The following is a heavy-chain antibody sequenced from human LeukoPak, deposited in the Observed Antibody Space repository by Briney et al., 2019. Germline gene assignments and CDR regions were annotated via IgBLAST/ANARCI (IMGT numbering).Heavy chain of an antibody. V-gene: IGHV1-18*01. CDR2: ISAYNGNT. CDR3: ARDRAAAAGPGGAFDI. Sequence: VASVKVSCKASGYTFTSYGISWVRQAPGQGLEWMGWISAYNGNTNYAQKLQGRVTMTTDTSTSTAYMELRSLRSDDTAVYYCARDRAAAAGPGGAFDIWGQGTMVTVSS. CDR1: GYTFTSYG. D-gene: IGHD6-13*01. J-gene: IGHJ3*02.